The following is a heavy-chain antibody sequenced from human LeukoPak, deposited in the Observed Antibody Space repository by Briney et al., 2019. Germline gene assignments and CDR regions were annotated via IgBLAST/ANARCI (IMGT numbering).Heavy chain of an antibody. D-gene: IGHD6-6*01. CDR1: GDSISSYY. J-gene: IGHJ6*03. V-gene: IGHV4-59*01. Sequence: SETLSLTCTVSGDSISSYYWSWIRQPPGKGLGWIGYIYYSGSTNYNPSLKSRVTISVDTSKNQFSLKLSSVTAADTAVYYCARGRIAARLYYYYYYMDVWGKGTTVTVSS. CDR3: ARGRIAARLYYYYYYMDV. CDR2: IYYSGST.